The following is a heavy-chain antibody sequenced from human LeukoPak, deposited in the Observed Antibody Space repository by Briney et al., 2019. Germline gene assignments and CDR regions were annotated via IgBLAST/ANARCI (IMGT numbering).Heavy chain of an antibody. Sequence: ASVKVSCKASGYTFTGHYMHWVRQAPGQGLEWMGWINPNSGGTNYAQRFQGRVTMTRDTSISTTYMELSRLRSDDTAVYYCAREVAKKYSSTRGGFDPWGQGTLVTVSS. CDR1: GYTFTGHY. V-gene: IGHV1-2*02. CDR3: AREVAKKYSSTRGGFDP. J-gene: IGHJ5*02. D-gene: IGHD6-13*01. CDR2: INPNSGGT.